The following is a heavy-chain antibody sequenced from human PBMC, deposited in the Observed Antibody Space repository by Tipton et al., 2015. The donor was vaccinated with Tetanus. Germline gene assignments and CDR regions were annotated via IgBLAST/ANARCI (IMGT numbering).Heavy chain of an antibody. CDR1: GFTFSSYS. D-gene: IGHD6-19*01. CDR3: AGDSSGWYFFGY. J-gene: IGHJ4*02. V-gene: IGHV3-48*02. CDR2: ISSSSSTI. Sequence: SLRLSCAASGFTFSSYSMNWVRQAPGKGLEWVSYISSSSSTIYYADSVKGRFTISRDNAKNSLYLQMNSLRDEDTAVYYCAGDSSGWYFFGYWGQGTLVTVSA.